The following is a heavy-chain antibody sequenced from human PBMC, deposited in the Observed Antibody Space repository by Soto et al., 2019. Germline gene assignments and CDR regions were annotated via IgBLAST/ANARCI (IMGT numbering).Heavy chain of an antibody. CDR2: ISSGSSYI. CDR1: GFNFNTYT. J-gene: IGHJ6*02. V-gene: IGHV3-21*01. CDR3: XXXPFGSARMDV. Sequence: EVQLVESGGGLVKPGGSLRLSCAASGFNFNTYTMNWVRQAPGKGLEWVSSISSGSSYIYNAASVKGRFTISRDNXXXXXXXXXXXXXXXXXXXXXXXXXPFGSARMDVWGQGTTVTVSS. D-gene: IGHD3-10*01.